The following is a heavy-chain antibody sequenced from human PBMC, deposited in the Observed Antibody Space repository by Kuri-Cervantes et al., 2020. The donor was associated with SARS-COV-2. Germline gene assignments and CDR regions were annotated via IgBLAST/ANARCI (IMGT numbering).Heavy chain of an antibody. D-gene: IGHD4-17*01. J-gene: IGHJ3*01. CDR3: ARGGTTVPTSGAFDF. CDR2: VYYNGNT. Sequence: SETLSLTCTVSGGSISSGGYYWSWVRQHPGRGPEWIGYVYYNGNTFYSPSLKSRVTTSIDTSRNQFSLRLSSVTAADTAVYYCARGGTTVPTSGAFDFWGQGTLVTVSS. V-gene: IGHV4-31*03. CDR1: GGSISSGGYY.